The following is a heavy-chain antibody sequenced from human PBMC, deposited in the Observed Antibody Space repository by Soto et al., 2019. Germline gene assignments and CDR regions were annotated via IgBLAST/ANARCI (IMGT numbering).Heavy chain of an antibody. CDR1: GYTFTSYG. CDR3: ARVRGDIVVVPAATPYYYYGMDV. CDR2: ISAYNGNT. Sequence: QVQLVQSGAEVKKPGASVKVSCKASGYTFTSYGVSWVRQAPGQGLEWMGWISAYNGNTNYAQKLQGRVTMTTDTATSTAYMELRSLRSDDTAVYYCARVRGDIVVVPAATPYYYYGMDVWGQGTTVTVSS. D-gene: IGHD2-2*01. J-gene: IGHJ6*02. V-gene: IGHV1-18*01.